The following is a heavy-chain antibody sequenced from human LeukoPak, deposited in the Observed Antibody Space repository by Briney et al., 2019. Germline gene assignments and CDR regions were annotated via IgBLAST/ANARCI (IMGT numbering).Heavy chain of an antibody. CDR1: GGSISSSSYY. V-gene: IGHV4-39*01. J-gene: IGHJ3*02. CDR2: IYYSGST. Sequence: TSETLSLTCTVSGGSISSSSYYWGWIRQPPGKGLEWIRSIYYSGSTYYNPSLKSRVTISVDTSKNQFSLKLSSVTAADTAVYYCASSPIYYGSGSYLAFDIWGQGTMVTVSS. D-gene: IGHD3-10*01. CDR3: ASSPIYYGSGSYLAFDI.